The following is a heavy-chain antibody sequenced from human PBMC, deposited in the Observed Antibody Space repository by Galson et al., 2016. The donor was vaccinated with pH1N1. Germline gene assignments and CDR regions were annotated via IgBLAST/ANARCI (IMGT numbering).Heavy chain of an antibody. V-gene: IGHV1-69*13. Sequence: SVKVSCKASGGTLSPYAINWVRQAPGQGLEWMGGIIPIFATANYAQKFQGRVTITADESTKTTYMELTSLRPEDTAVYYCAREKGVLSTTTSFDSWGQGALVTVSS. D-gene: IGHD5/OR15-5a*01. CDR3: AREKGVLSTTTSFDS. J-gene: IGHJ4*02. CDR2: IIPIFATA. CDR1: GGTLSPYA.